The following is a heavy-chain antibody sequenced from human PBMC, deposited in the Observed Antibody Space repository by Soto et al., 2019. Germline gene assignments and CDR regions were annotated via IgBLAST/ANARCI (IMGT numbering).Heavy chain of an antibody. Sequence: EVQLVESGGGLVQPGGSLRLSCAASGFTFSSYSMNWVRQAPGKGLEWVSYISSSSTIYYADSVKGRFTISRDNAKNSLYLQMNSLRAEDTAVYYCAREAATNWYFDLWGRGTLVTVSS. CDR2: ISSSSTI. D-gene: IGHD2-15*01. CDR1: GFTFSSYS. J-gene: IGHJ2*01. V-gene: IGHV3-48*01. CDR3: AREAATNWYFDL.